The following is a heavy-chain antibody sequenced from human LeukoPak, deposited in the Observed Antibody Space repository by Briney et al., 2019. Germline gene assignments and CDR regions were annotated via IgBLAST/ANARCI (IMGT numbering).Heavy chain of an antibody. CDR3: ATGYGGGHNWFDP. CDR2: FDPEDGET. V-gene: IGHV1-24*01. CDR1: GYTLTELS. J-gene: IGHJ5*02. D-gene: IGHD3-16*01. Sequence: GASVKVSCKVSGYTLTELSMHWVRQAPGKGLEWMGGFDPEDGETIYAQKFQGRVTMTEDTSTDTAYVELSSLRSEDTAVYYCATGYGGGHNWFDPWGQGTLVTVSS.